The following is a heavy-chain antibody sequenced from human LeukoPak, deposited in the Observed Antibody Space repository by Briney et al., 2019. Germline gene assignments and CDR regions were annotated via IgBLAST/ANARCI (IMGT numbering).Heavy chain of an antibody. CDR2: MNPNSGNT. J-gene: IGHJ3*02. V-gene: IGHV1-8*03. Sequence: DSVKVSCKASGYTFTSYDINWVRQATGQGLELMGWMNPNSGNTGYAQKFQGRVTITRNTSISTAYMELSSLRSEDTAVYYCARLDQAYCSSTSCYLSAFDIWGQGTMVTVSS. CDR1: GYTFTSYD. CDR3: ARLDQAYCSSTSCYLSAFDI. D-gene: IGHD2-2*01.